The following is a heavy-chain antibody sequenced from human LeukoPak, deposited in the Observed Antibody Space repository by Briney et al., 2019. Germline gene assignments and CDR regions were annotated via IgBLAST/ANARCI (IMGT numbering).Heavy chain of an antibody. J-gene: IGHJ4*02. CDR3: ARDNTVMVTDY. Sequence: SETLSLTCRVSGASINSGSNYWGWIRQPPGKTLEWIGSIYSSGSTYYNPSLKSRVIIMIDTPKNHFSLTLSSVTAADTAVYYCARDNTVMVTDYWGQGTLVTVSS. V-gene: IGHV4-39*07. CDR1: GASINSGSNY. CDR2: IYSSGST. D-gene: IGHD5-18*01.